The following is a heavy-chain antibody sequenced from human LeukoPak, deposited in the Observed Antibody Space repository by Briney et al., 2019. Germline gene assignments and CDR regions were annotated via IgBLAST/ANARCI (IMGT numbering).Heavy chain of an antibody. CDR2: IYYSGST. Sequence: SETLSPTCTVSGGSISSYYWSWIRQPPGKGLEWIGYIYYSGSTNYNPSLKSRVTISVDTSKNQFSLKLSSVTAADTAVYYCARDRAAAGTMGIDYWGQGTLVTVSS. D-gene: IGHD6-13*01. J-gene: IGHJ4*02. CDR3: ARDRAAAGTMGIDY. CDR1: GGSISSYY. V-gene: IGHV4-59*01.